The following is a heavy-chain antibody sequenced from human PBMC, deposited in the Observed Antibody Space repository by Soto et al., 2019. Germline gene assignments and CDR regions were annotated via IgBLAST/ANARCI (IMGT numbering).Heavy chain of an antibody. CDR2: ISATGTT. CDR3: ARDQTGDADF. J-gene: IGHJ3*01. CDR1: GDSISSYS. Sequence: QVQLQESGPGLVAPSETLSLTCTVSGDSISSYSWSWIRQSAEKGLEWIGRISATGTTTHIPSLKSRITLSVATSKNRFSRSLKFVTAAYTSVYFCARDQTGDADFWGQGTVVTLS. V-gene: IGHV4-4*07. D-gene: IGHD7-27*01.